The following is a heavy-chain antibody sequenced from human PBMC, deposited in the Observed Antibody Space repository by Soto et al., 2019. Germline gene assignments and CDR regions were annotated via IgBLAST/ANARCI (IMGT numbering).Heavy chain of an antibody. V-gene: IGHV3-23*01. J-gene: IGHJ4*02. D-gene: IGHD4-4*01. Sequence: GGSLRLSCEGSGFTFSNYGMAWVRQAPGKGLEWVSTISSGGGNTHYADSVRGRFTISRDNSKNTLYLQVNSLRVEDTAVYYCAKVVVMTTMTPHWGQGALVTVSS. CDR1: GFTFSNYG. CDR2: ISSGGGNT. CDR3: AKVVVMTTMTPH.